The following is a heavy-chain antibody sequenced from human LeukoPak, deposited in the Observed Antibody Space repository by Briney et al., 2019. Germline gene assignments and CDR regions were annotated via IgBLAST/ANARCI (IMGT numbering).Heavy chain of an antibody. CDR3: ARKHDFWSGYTPYYFDY. CDR1: GFTFSDYP. CDR2: MSDDGSTK. Sequence: GGSLRLSCAASGFTFSDYPMHWVRQAPGKGLEWVAVMSDDGSTKYYADSVRGRFTISRDNSKNTLYLQMNSLGVEDTAVYYCARKHDFWSGYTPYYFDYWGQGTLVTVSS. J-gene: IGHJ4*02. D-gene: IGHD3-3*01. V-gene: IGHV3-30-3*01.